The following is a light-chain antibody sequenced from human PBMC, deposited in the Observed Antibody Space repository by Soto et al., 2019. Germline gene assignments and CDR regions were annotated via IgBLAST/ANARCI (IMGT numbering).Light chain of an antibody. J-gene: IGKJ1*01. V-gene: IGKV3D-20*02. Sequence: EIVLTQSPGTLSLSPGERATLSCRASQCVSSSYLVWYQQKPGQAPRLLIYDASNRATGIPARFSGSGSGTDFTLTISSLEPEDFAVYYCQQRSNWPPWTFGQGTKVDIK. CDR3: QQRSNWPPWT. CDR1: QCVSSSY. CDR2: DAS.